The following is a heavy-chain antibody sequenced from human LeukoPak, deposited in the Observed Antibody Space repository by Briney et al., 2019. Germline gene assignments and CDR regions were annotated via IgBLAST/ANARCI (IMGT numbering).Heavy chain of an antibody. V-gene: IGHV4-34*01. J-gene: IGHJ4*02. D-gene: IGHD3-22*01. CDR3: ARDWYSHDSSGYYLIPLDY. CDR2: INHSGST. Sequence: PSETLSLTCAVYGGSFSGYYWSWIRQPPGKGLEWIGEINHSGSTNYNPSLKSRVTISVDTSKNQFSLKLSSVTAADTAVYYCARDWYSHDSSGYYLIPLDYWGQGTLVTVSS. CDR1: GGSFSGYY.